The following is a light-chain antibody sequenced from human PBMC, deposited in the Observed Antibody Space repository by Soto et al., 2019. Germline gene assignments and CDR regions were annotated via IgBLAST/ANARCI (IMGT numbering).Light chain of an antibody. V-gene: IGKV1-33*01. J-gene: IGKJ3*01. CDR2: DAS. CDR3: QQYNNLPST. Sequence: DIQMTQSPSSLSASVGDRVTITCQASQDISKYLNWYQQKPGRAPEALIYDASNLETGVPSKFSGSGSGTDFTFTITNLQPEDSATYYCQQYNNLPSTFGPGTRVEIK. CDR1: QDISKY.